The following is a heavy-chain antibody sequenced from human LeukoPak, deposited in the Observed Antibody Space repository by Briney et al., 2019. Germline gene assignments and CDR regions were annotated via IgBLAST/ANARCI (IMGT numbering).Heavy chain of an antibody. V-gene: IGHV4-59*08. J-gene: IGHJ4*02. CDR2: ISYSGST. CDR1: GGSISSFY. D-gene: IGHD1-26*01. CDR3: ARRYSAEGFDY. Sequence: PSETLSLTCAVSGGSISSFYWSWIRQPPGKGLEWIGYISYSGSTNCNPSLKSRVTISVDTSKKQFSLRLSSVTAADTAVYYCARRYSAEGFDYWGQGTLVTVSS.